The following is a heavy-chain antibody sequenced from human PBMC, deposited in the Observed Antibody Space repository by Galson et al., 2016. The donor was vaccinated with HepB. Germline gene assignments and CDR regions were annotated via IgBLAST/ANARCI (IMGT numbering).Heavy chain of an antibody. CDR2: IKEDGGQK. Sequence: SLRLSCAASGFSFSTFSMGWVRQAPGKGLEWVASIKEDGGQKHYVDSVKGRFAISRDNAKNSLFLQIDSLRAEDTAVYYCPRDSPFVKGTSDYWGQGSLVTVSS. V-gene: IGHV3-7*01. CDR1: GFSFSTFS. J-gene: IGHJ4*02. D-gene: IGHD1-7*01. CDR3: PRDSPFVKGTSDY.